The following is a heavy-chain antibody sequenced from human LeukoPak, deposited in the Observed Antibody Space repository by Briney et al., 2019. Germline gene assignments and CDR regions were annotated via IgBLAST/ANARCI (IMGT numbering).Heavy chain of an antibody. CDR2: VYHTGGT. CDR3: ARGREIIRSSSWYY. J-gene: IGHJ4*02. CDR1: GFSISSGYY. V-gene: IGHV4-38-2*02. D-gene: IGHD6-13*01. Sequence: SETLSLTCTVSGFSISSGYYWAWIRQPPGKGLEWIGSVYHTGGTYYNPSLKSRVTISVDTSRNQFSLRLSYVTAADTAEYYCARGREIIRSSSWYYWGQRTLVTVSS.